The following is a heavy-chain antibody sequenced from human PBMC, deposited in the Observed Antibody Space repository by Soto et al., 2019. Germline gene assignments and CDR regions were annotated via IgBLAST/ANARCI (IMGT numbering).Heavy chain of an antibody. J-gene: IGHJ4*02. CDR1: GFTFSSYG. Sequence: PGGSLRLSCAASGFTFSSYGMHWVRQAPGKGLEWVAVISYDGSNKYYADSVKGRFTISRDNSKNTLYLQMNSLRAEDTAVYYCAKDCSGGSCYPYWGQGTLVTVSS. CDR2: ISYDGSNK. D-gene: IGHD2-15*01. V-gene: IGHV3-30*18. CDR3: AKDCSGGSCYPY.